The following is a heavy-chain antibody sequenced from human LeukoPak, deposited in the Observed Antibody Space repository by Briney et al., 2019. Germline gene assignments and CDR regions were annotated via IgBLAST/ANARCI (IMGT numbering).Heavy chain of an antibody. CDR1: GYTFTSYG. Sequence: ASVKVSCKASGYTFTSYGISWVRQAPGQGLEWMGWISAYNGNTNYAQKLQGRVTMTTDTSTSTAYMVLRSLRSDDTAVYYCARGSRYQLLYWFDPWGQGTLVTVSS. J-gene: IGHJ5*02. V-gene: IGHV1-18*01. CDR2: ISAYNGNT. D-gene: IGHD2-2*01. CDR3: ARGSRYQLLYWFDP.